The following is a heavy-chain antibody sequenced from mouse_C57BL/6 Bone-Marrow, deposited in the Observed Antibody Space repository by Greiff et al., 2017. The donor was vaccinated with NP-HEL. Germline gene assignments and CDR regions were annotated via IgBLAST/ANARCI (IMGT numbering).Heavy chain of an antibody. CDR3: ARHDYGSSYWYFDV. J-gene: IGHJ1*03. D-gene: IGHD1-1*01. V-gene: IGHV5-15*01. CDR1: GFTFSDYG. Sequence: EVKLVESGGGLVQPGGSLKLSCAASGFTFSDYGMAWVRPAPRTGPEWVAFISNLAYIIYSADTVPGRFTISRENAKNTLYLEMSSLRSEDTAMYYCARHDYGSSYWYFDVWGTGTTVTVSS. CDR2: ISNLAYII.